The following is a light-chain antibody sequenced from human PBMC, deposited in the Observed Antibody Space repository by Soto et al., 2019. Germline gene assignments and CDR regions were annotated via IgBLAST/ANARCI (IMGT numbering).Light chain of an antibody. CDR2: KAS. CDR1: QSISSW. Sequence: DIQMTQSPSTLSASVGDRVTITCRASQSISSWLAWYQQKPGKAPKVLIYKASSLESGAPSRFSGSGSGTEFTLTISILQPDDFATYYCQQYNSYPVTFGGGTKLDIK. J-gene: IGKJ4*01. V-gene: IGKV1-5*03. CDR3: QQYNSYPVT.